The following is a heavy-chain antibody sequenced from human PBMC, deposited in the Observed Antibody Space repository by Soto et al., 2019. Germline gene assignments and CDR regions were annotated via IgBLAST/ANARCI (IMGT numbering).Heavy chain of an antibody. J-gene: IGHJ4*02. CDR3: VRGRSYSVYDF. CDR2: IYPSGST. Sequence: SETLSLTCTVSGGSISGHSWIWIRQPAGKGLEWIGHIYPSGSTSYNPSLRSRVTMSLDTSSNQIFLNLTSVTAADTAVFYCVRGRSYSVYDFWGPGALVTVSS. V-gene: IGHV4-4*07. D-gene: IGHD5-12*01. CDR1: GGSISGHS.